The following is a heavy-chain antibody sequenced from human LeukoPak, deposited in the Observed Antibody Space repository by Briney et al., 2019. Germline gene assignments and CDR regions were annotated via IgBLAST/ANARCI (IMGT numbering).Heavy chain of an antibody. D-gene: IGHD4-11*01. Sequence: PGGSLRLSCAASGFTFSSYGMHWVRQAPGKGLEWVAVISYDGSNKYYADSVKGRFTISRDNSKNTLYLQMNSLRAEDTAVYYCASAYSNYGYYFDYWGQGTLVTVSS. CDR2: ISYDGSNK. J-gene: IGHJ4*02. V-gene: IGHV3-30*19. CDR3: ASAYSNYGYYFDY. CDR1: GFTFSSYG.